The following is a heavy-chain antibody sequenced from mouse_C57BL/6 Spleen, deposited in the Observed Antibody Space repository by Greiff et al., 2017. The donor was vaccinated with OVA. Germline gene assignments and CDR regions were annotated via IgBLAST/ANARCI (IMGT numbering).Heavy chain of an antibody. D-gene: IGHD1-1*01. Sequence: QVQLQQSGAGLVKPGASVKLSCKASGYTFTSFCMDWVQQRPGQGLEWIGMIHPNSGSTNYNEKFKSKATRTVEKTSSTTYKQLCSMTSKDTAGYYCEKEVYYYGSRYFDYWGQGTTLTVSS. CDR2: IHPNSGST. V-gene: IGHV1-64*01. CDR1: GYTFTSFC. CDR3: EKEVYYYGSRYFDY. J-gene: IGHJ2*01.